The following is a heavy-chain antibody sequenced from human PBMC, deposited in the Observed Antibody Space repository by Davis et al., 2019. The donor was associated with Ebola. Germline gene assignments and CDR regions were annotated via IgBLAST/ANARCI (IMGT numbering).Heavy chain of an antibody. D-gene: IGHD4-23*01. V-gene: IGHV1-46*01. CDR1: GHTLTNYY. Sequence: ASVKVSCKATGHTLTNYYMSWVRQAPGQGLEWMGIINPSGDGTYYAQNFQGRLTMTSDTSTNTVFMELSSLRSEDTAVYYCARGSPPRVVTPFFDLWGQGTLVTVSA. J-gene: IGHJ4*02. CDR2: INPSGDGT. CDR3: ARGSPPRVVTPFFDL.